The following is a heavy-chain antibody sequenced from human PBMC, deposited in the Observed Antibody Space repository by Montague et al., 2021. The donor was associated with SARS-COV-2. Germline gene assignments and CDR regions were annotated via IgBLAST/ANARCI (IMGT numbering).Heavy chain of an antibody. CDR1: GFIFRHYA. CDR3: AKDREMDYSADY. D-gene: IGHD5-24*01. V-gene: IGHV3-23*01. Sequence: RLSWSASGFIFRHYAMSWVRQAPGKGLEWVSGISTSGDYTYYADSLKGRFTISRDNSRNTLYLQMNSLRAEDTAIYYCAKDREMDYSADYWGQRTLVTVSS. J-gene: IGHJ4*02. CDR2: ISTSGDYT.